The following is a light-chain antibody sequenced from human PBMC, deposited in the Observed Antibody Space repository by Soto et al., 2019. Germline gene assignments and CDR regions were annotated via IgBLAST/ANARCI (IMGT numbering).Light chain of an antibody. Sequence: EIVLTQSPGTLSLSPGERATLSCRASQSVSSSYLAWYQQKPGQAPRLLIYGASSRATGIPDRFSGSGSGKDFTLTISRLEPEDFAVYYCQQYGSSPSLTFGQGTRLQI. CDR1: QSVSSSY. CDR3: QQYGSSPSLT. CDR2: GAS. J-gene: IGKJ5*01. V-gene: IGKV3-20*01.